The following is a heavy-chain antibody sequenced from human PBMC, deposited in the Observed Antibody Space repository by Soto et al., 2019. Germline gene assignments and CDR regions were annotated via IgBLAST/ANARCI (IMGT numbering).Heavy chain of an antibody. J-gene: IGHJ5*02. CDR1: GFTFNDYG. V-gene: IGHV3-33*01. Sequence: QVQLVESGGGVVQPGRSLRLSCAASGFTFNDYGMHWVRQAPGKGLEWVAVIWDDGSNKYYADSVKGRFTISRDNAKNTLYLQMNSLRAEDTAVYYCARESVSNYNWFDPWGQGTLVTVSS. CDR3: ARESVSNYNWFDP. D-gene: IGHD3-3*02. CDR2: IWDDGSNK.